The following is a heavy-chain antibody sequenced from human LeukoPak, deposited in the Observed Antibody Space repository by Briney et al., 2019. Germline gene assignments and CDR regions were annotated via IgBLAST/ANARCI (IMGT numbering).Heavy chain of an antibody. V-gene: IGHV1-24*01. D-gene: IGHD3-16*02. J-gene: IGHJ4*02. CDR1: GYTLTELS. CDR2: FDPEDVET. Sequence: ASVKVSCKVSGYTLTELSMHWVRQAPGKGLEWMGGFDPEDVETIYAQKFQGRVTMTEDTSTDTAYMELSSLRSEDTAVYYCATVTTVWGSYRYFDYWGQGTLVTVSS. CDR3: ATVTTVWGSYRYFDY.